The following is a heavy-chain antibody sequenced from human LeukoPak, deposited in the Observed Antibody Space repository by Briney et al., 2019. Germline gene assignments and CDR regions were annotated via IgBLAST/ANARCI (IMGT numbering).Heavy chain of an antibody. CDR1: GFTFSNAW. Sequence: PGGSLRLSCAASGFTFSNAWMSWVRQAPGKGLEWVGRIKSKTDGGTTDYAAPVKGRFTISRDDSKNTLYLQMNSLKTEDTAVYYCTTNSALPDLYAFDIWSQGTMVTVSS. J-gene: IGHJ3*02. CDR2: IKSKTDGGTT. D-gene: IGHD2-15*01. V-gene: IGHV3-15*01. CDR3: TTNSALPDLYAFDI.